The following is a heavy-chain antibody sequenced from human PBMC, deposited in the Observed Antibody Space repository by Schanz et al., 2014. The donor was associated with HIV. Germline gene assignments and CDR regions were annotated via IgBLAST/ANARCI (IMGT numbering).Heavy chain of an antibody. J-gene: IGHJ4*01. D-gene: IGHD2-15*01. Sequence: QVQLVESGGGVVQPGRSLRLSCAASGFTFDSYGIHWVRQAPGKGLEWVAVISYDGTNKKFADSVLARFTISRDNSKNTLYLQMNSLRVEDTAVYYCVRDAAGRFSDRSPGYWGQGTLVIVSS. CDR1: GFTFDSYG. V-gene: IGHV3-30*03. CDR3: VRDAAGRFSDRSPGY. CDR2: ISYDGTNK.